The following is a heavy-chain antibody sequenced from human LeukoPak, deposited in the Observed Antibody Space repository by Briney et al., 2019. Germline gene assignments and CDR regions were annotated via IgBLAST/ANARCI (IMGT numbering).Heavy chain of an antibody. CDR3: AKARSLAVAGTVMDY. D-gene: IGHD6-19*01. CDR1: GSILSRYS. V-gene: IGHV3-23*01. J-gene: IGHJ4*02. Sequence: GGSLRLSCAASGSILSRYSMSWVSPAHREGLEWVSATSGSGGSTYYADSVKGRFTISRDNSKNTLYLQMNSLRAEDTAVYYCAKARSLAVAGTVMDYWGQGTLVTVSS. CDR2: TSGSGGST.